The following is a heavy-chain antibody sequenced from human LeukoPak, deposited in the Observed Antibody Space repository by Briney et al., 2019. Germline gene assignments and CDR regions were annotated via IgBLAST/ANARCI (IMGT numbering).Heavy chain of an antibody. CDR2: IYHSGTT. J-gene: IGHJ5*02. CDR1: GYSISSGYY. CDR3: ARGQARLAWFDP. V-gene: IGHV4-38-2*02. Sequence: KSSETLSLTCTVPGYSISSGYYWGWIRQPPGKGLEWIGTIYHSGTTYYNPSLKSRVTMSVDTSKNQFSLRLRSVTAADTAVYYCARGQARLAWFDPWGQGTLVTVSS. D-gene: IGHD6-19*01.